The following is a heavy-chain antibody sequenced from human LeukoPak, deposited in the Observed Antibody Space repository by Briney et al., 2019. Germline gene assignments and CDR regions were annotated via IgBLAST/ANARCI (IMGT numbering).Heavy chain of an antibody. J-gene: IGHJ3*02. CDR2: VNHSGTT. V-gene: IGHV4-39*07. CDR1: GGSISSSSSY. Sequence: PSETLSLTCTVSGGSISSSSSYWGWIRQPPGKGLEWIGEVNHSGTTNYNPSLKSRVTLSVDTSKNQFSLKLSSVTAADTAVYYCARDRGRLNAFDIWGQGTMVTVSS. CDR3: ARDRGRLNAFDI. D-gene: IGHD3-16*01.